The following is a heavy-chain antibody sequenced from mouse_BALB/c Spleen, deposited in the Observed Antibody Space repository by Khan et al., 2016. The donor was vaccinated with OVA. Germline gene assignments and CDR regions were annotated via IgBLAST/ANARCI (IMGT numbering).Heavy chain of an antibody. CDR1: GYTFTSYT. CDR2: INPSNNYT. V-gene: IGHV1-4*01. D-gene: IGHD2-14*01. CDR3: VREGAYQRSDGWFAY. J-gene: IGHJ3*01. Sequence: QVQLQQSGAELARPGASVKMSCKTSGYTFTSYTMHWIRQRPGQALEWIGHINPSNNYTNYNQNFKDKATLIVDKSSNTAYMQVSSLTSEDSAVYYCVREGAYQRSDGWFAYWGQGTLVTVSA.